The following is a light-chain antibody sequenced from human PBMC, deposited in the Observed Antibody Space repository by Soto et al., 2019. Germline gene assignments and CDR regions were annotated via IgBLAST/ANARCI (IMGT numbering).Light chain of an antibody. CDR1: QSLLHSNGYNY. Sequence: DIVMTQSPLSLPVTPGEPASISCRSSQSLLHSNGYNYLDWYQHKPGRAPELLIRTASSLQSGVPSRFSGSGSGTDFTLTINSLQPEDSATYYCQQAYSFPITFGQGTRLEIK. V-gene: IGKV2-28*01. CDR3: QQAYSFPIT. CDR2: TAS. J-gene: IGKJ5*01.